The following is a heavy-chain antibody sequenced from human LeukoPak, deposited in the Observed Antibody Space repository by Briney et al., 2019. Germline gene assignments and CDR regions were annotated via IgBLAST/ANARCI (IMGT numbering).Heavy chain of an antibody. D-gene: IGHD4-23*01. Sequence: PSETLSLTCTVSGGSISSGGYYWSWIRQHPGKGLEWIGYIYYSGSTYYNPPLKSRVTISVDTSKNQFSLKLSSVTAADTAVYYCARDYGGNSDAFDIWGQGTMVTVSS. CDR1: GGSISSGGYY. J-gene: IGHJ3*02. V-gene: IGHV4-31*03. CDR2: IYYSGST. CDR3: ARDYGGNSDAFDI.